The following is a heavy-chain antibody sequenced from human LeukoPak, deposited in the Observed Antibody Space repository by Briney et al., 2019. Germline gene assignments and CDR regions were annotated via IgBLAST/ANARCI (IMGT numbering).Heavy chain of an antibody. V-gene: IGHV3-20*04. CDR2: INWNGGST. CDR1: GFTFDDYG. CDR3: ASLGVRSSSHLRHYYYYYMDV. J-gene: IGHJ6*03. Sequence: PGGSLRLSCAASGFTFDDYGMSWVRQAPGKGLEWVSGINWNGGSTGYADSVKGRFTISRDNAKNSLYLQMNSLRAEDTALYYCASLGVRSSSHLRHYYYYYMDVWGKGTTVTISS. D-gene: IGHD6-6*01.